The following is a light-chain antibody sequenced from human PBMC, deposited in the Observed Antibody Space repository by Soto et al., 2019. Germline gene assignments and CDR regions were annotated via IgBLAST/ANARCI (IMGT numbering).Light chain of an antibody. CDR3: QQYGSSLIT. J-gene: IGKJ5*01. V-gene: IGKV3-20*01. Sequence: SPGTLSLSPGERATLSCRASQSVSSSYLAWYQQKPGQAPRLLIYGASSRATGIPDRFSGSGSGTDFTLTISRLEPEDFAVYYCQQYGSSLITSGQGTRLEIK. CDR1: QSVSSSY. CDR2: GAS.